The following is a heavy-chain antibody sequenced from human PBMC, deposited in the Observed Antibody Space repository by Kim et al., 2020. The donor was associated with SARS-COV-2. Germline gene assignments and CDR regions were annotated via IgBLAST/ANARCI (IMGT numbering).Heavy chain of an antibody. CDR3: SIRDQTVDF. CDR2: FYFTAET. J-gene: IGHJ4*02. D-gene: IGHD2-2*01. Sequence: SETLSLTCTVSSESISSSTYYWAWIRQTPGKGLEWIGSFYFTAETFYNPSLKSRVTMSVDTPKNQFSLKLNSVTAADTAVYYCSIRDQTVDFWGQGTLVTVSA. V-gene: IGHV4-39*01. CDR1: SESISSSTYY.